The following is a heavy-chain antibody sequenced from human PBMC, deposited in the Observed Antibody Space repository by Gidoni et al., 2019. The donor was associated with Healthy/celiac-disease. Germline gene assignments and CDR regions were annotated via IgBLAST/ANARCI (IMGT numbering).Heavy chain of an antibody. J-gene: IGHJ3*02. D-gene: IGHD2-21*01. Sequence: EVQLVASGGGLVQPGGSLRLSCAASGFTFSNAWMSVVRPAPGKGLEWVGRIKSKTDGGTTDSAAPVKGRFTISRDDSKNTLYLQMNSLKTEDTAVYYCTTTFVVVIAIHAFDIWGQGTMVTVSS. CDR1: GFTFSNAW. CDR3: TTTFVVVIAIHAFDI. V-gene: IGHV3-15*01. CDR2: IKSKTDGGTT.